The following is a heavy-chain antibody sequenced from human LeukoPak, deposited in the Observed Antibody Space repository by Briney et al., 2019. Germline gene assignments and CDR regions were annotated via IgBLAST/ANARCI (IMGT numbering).Heavy chain of an antibody. D-gene: IGHD1-26*01. CDR1: GGSISSYY. CDR2: IYYSGST. Sequence: SETLSLTCTVSGGSISSYYWSWIRQPPGKGLEWIGYIYYSGSTNYNPSLKSRVTISVDTSKNQFSLKLSSVTAADTAVYYCARDLVGATYMDVWGKGTTVTISS. J-gene: IGHJ6*03. V-gene: IGHV4-59*01. CDR3: ARDLVGATYMDV.